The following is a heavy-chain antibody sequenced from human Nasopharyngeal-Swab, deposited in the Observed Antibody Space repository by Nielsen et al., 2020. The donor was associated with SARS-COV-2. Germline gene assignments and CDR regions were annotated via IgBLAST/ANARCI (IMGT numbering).Heavy chain of an antibody. CDR3: TRFSIIATPYYCDY. CDR1: GFTFGDYA. J-gene: IGHJ4*02. CDR2: IRSKPYGGTA. Sequence: GGSLRLSCTASGFTFGDYAMSWFRQAPGSGLEWVGFIRSKPYGGTAEYAASVKGRFTISRDDSKSIAYLQMNSLNTEDTGVYYCTRFSIIATPYYCDYWGQGTLVTVSS. D-gene: IGHD1-14*01. V-gene: IGHV3-49*03.